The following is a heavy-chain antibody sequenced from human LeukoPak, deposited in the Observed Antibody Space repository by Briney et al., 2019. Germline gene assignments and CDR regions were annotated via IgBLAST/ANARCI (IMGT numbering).Heavy chain of an antibody. Sequence: GGSLRLSCAASGFTFSSYWMSWVRQAPGKGLEWVANIKQDGSEKYYVDSVKGRFTISRDNAKNSLYLQMNSLRAEDTAVYYCARADSGYEYYYYMDVWGKGTTVTVSS. J-gene: IGHJ6*03. CDR3: ARADSGYEYYYYMDV. V-gene: IGHV3-7*01. CDR1: GFTFSSYW. CDR2: IKQDGSEK. D-gene: IGHD5-12*01.